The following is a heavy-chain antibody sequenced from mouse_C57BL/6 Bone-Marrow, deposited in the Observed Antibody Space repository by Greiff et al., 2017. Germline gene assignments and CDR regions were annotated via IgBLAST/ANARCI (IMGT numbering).Heavy chain of an antibody. D-gene: IGHD2-3*01. J-gene: IGHJ4*01. V-gene: IGHV1-54*01. Sequence: QVQLKQSGAELVRPGTSVKVSCKASGYAFTNYLIEWVKQRPGQGLEWIGVINPGSGGTNYNEKFKGKATLTADKSSSTAYMQLSSLTSEDSAVYFCARYVGYYPIYYAMDYWGQGTSVTVSS. CDR2: INPGSGGT. CDR1: GYAFTNYL. CDR3: ARYVGYYPIYYAMDY.